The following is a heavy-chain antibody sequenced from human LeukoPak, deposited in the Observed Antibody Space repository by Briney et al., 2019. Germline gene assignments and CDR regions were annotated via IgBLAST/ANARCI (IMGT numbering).Heavy chain of an antibody. V-gene: IGHV3-23*01. CDR2: ISGDGTTT. D-gene: IGHD5-12*01. CDR1: GFTFSSYA. J-gene: IGHJ6*02. CDR3: ARAYVDIVATDYSMDV. Sequence: PGGSLRLSCAASGFTFSSYAMTWVRQAPGRGLEWVSGISGDGTTTYYADSVKGRFTISRGNSKSTLFLQMNSLRAEDTAVYYCARAYVDIVATDYSMDVWGQGTTVTVSS.